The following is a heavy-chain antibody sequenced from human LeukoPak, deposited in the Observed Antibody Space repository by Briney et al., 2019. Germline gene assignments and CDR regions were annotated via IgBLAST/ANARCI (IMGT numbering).Heavy chain of an antibody. V-gene: IGHV4-4*07. J-gene: IGHJ5*02. CDR3: ARDNIAAAGADVHNWFDP. CDR1: GGSISSYY. D-gene: IGHD6-13*01. CDR2: IYTSGST. Sequence: PSETLSLTCTVSGGSISSYYWSWIRQPAGKGLEWIGRIYTSGSTNYNPSLKSRVTMSVDTSKNQFSLKLSSVTAADTAVYYCARDNIAAAGADVHNWFDPWGQGTLVTVSS.